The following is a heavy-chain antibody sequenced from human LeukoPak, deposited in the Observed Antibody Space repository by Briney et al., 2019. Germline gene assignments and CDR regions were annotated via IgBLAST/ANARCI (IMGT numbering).Heavy chain of an antibody. J-gene: IGHJ5*02. Sequence: ASVKVSCKASGGTFSSYAISWVRQAPGQGLEWMGGIIPIFGTANYAQKFQGRVTITADESTSTAYMELSSLRSEGTAVYYCAESITIFGVVLDSWFDPWGQGTLVTVSS. D-gene: IGHD3-3*01. CDR2: IIPIFGTA. CDR1: GGTFSSYA. CDR3: AESITIFGVVLDSWFDP. V-gene: IGHV1-69*13.